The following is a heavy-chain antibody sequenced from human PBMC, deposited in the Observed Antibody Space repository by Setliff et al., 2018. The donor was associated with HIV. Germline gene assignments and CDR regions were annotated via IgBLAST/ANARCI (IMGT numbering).Heavy chain of an antibody. CDR3: ARQLSNSLES. Sequence: ASVKVSCKASGYTFSNYGISWVRQAPGQGLEWMGWISPYNGNTNYVQKLQGRVTITTDTSTSTAYMELRSLRSDDTAVYYCARQLSNSLESWGQGTPVTVSS. D-gene: IGHD1-1*01. V-gene: IGHV1-18*01. CDR1: GYTFSNYG. CDR2: ISPYNGNT. J-gene: IGHJ4*02.